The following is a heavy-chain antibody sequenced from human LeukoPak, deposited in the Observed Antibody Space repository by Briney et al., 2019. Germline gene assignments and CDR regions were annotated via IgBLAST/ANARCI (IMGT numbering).Heavy chain of an antibody. D-gene: IGHD3-22*01. CDR2: INSDGSEG. CDR1: GFTFSGFW. J-gene: IGHJ4*02. Sequence: GGPLRLSCAVSGFTFSGFWMSWSRQAPGKGLEWVASINSDGSEGYYADVVKGRFTISRDNSKNTLYLQMNSLRAEDTAVYYCARDYDSSGYRGDYYFDYWGQGTLVTVSS. V-gene: IGHV3-7*01. CDR3: ARDYDSSGYRGDYYFDY.